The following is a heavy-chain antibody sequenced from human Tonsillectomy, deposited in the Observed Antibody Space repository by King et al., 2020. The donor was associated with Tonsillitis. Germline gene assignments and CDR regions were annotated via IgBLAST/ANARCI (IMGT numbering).Heavy chain of an antibody. V-gene: IGHV2-70*11. CDR2: IDWDDDK. D-gene: IGHD1-26*01. J-gene: IGHJ4*02. CDR1: GFSLSTSGMS. CDR3: ARIPVIVGAASLEYYFDY. Sequence: VTLKESGPALVKPTQTLTLTCTFSGFSLSTSGMSVSWIRQPPGKALEWLARIDWDDDKYYSTSLKTRLTISKDTSKNQVVLIMTNMDPVDTATYFCARIPVIVGAASLEYYFDYWGQGTLVTVSS.